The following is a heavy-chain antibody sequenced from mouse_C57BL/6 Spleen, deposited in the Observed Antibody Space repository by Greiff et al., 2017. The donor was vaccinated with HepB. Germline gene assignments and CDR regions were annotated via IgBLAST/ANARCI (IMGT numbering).Heavy chain of an antibody. J-gene: IGHJ2*01. D-gene: IGHD2-5*01. Sequence: QVQLQQPGAELVKPGASVKMSCKASGYTFTSYWITWVKQRPAQGLEWIGDIYPGSGSTNYNEKFKSKATLTVDTSSSTAYMQLSSLTSEDSAVYYCARSGSNYGGYFDYWGQGTTLTVSS. CDR3: ARSGSNYGGYFDY. V-gene: IGHV1-55*01. CDR1: GYTFTSYW. CDR2: IYPGSGST.